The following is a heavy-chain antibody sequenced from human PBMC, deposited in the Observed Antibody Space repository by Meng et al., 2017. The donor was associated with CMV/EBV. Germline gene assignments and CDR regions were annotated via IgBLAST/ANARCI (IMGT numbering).Heavy chain of an antibody. V-gene: IGHV3-72*01. CDR2: IRNKANNYTT. D-gene: IGHD2-21*01. Sequence: SGFSFGDHFMDWVHQAPGKGLGWVDRIRNKANNYTTEYGASVKGRFTISRDDSKNSVYLQKNSLKTEDTAVYYCARVWRGRWFAPWGQGTLVTVSS. CDR3: ARVWRGRWFAP. CDR1: GFSFGDHF. J-gene: IGHJ5*02.